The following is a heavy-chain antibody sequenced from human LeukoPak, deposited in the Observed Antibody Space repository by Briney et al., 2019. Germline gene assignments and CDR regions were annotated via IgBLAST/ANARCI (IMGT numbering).Heavy chain of an antibody. CDR1: GFTFSSYA. CDR3: ARWGKSTMVRGEDFDY. V-gene: IGHV3-23*01. J-gene: IGHJ4*02. CDR2: ISGSGGST. Sequence: GGSLRLSCAASGFTFSSYAMSWVRQAPGKGLEWVSAISGSGGSTYYADSVKGRFTISRDNSKNTLYLQMNSLRAEDTAVYYCARWGKSTMVRGEDFDYWGQGTLVTVSS. D-gene: IGHD3-10*01.